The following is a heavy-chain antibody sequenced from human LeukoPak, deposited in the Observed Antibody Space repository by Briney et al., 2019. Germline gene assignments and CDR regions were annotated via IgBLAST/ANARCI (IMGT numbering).Heavy chain of an antibody. CDR3: ARDRVRSLY. D-gene: IGHD3-3*01. CDR2: IKQDGSEK. J-gene: IGHJ4*02. Sequence: GGSLRLSCAASGFTFGSYWVSWVRQAPGKGLEWVANIKQDGSEKYYVDSVKGRFTISRDNAKNSLYLQMNSLRPDDTAVCYCARDRVRSLYWGQGTLVTVSS. V-gene: IGHV3-7*04. CDR1: GFTFGSYW.